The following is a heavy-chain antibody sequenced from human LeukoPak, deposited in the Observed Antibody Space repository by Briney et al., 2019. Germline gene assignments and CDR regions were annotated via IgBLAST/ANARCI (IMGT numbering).Heavy chain of an antibody. D-gene: IGHD1-26*01. V-gene: IGHV3-30-3*01. CDR1: GFTFSSYA. J-gene: IGHJ4*02. CDR2: ISYDGSNK. Sequence: PGGSLRLSCAASGFTFSSYAMHWVRQAPGKGLEWVAVISYDGSNKYYADSVKGRLTISRDNSKNTLYLQMNSLRAEDTAVYYCARDRVGATDYFDYGGQGTLVTVS. CDR3: ARDRVGATDYFDY.